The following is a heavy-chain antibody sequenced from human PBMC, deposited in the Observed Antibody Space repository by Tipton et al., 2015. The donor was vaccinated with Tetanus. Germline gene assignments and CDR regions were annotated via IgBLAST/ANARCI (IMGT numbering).Heavy chain of an antibody. CDR3: ARVGYYYYYMDV. D-gene: IGHD3-22*01. CDR2: IHPSGTT. V-gene: IGHV4-34*01. Sequence: TLSLTCAVFGESFSDCYWSWIRQPPGKGLEWIGEIHPSGTTDYNPSLKSRVIISIDASKNQFSLKLNSMTAADTAVYYCARVGYYYYYMDVWGKGTTVTVSS. J-gene: IGHJ6*03. CDR1: GESFSDCY.